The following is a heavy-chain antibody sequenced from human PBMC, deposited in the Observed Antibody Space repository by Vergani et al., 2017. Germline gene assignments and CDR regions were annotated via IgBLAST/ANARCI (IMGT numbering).Heavy chain of an antibody. V-gene: IGHV4-39*01. D-gene: IGHD5/OR15-5a*01. CDR1: GGSISSNFYY. CDR2: ISSSGSS. Sequence: QLHLQESGPGLVKPSETLSLTCTVSGGSISSNFYYWGWIRQSPGKGLEWIGSISSSGSSYSNPSLQSRVTMSVDTSTNQVSLRLSSVTAADTALYYCAKPVGTSAIMDGYTRWGQGTMVTVSS. CDR3: AKPVGTSAIMDGYTR. J-gene: IGHJ3*01.